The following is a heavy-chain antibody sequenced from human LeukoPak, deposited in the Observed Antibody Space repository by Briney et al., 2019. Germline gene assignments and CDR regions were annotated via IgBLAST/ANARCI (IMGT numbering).Heavy chain of an antibody. Sequence: GASVKVSCKASGYTFTSYYMHWVRQAPGQGLEWMGIINPSGGSTSYAQKFQGRVTMTRDMSTSTVYMELSSLRSEDTAVYYCARAIGDSSGYYYGYYYYYYMDVWGKGTTVTVSS. D-gene: IGHD3-22*01. CDR1: GYTFTSYY. CDR3: ARAIGDSSGYYYGYYYYYYMDV. CDR2: INPSGGST. J-gene: IGHJ6*03. V-gene: IGHV1-46*01.